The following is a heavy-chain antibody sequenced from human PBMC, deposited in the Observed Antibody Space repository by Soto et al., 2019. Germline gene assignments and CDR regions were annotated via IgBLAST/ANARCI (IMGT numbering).Heavy chain of an antibody. CDR2: IYSDGSHQ. CDR3: ARDRRVIPDAEMDY. Sequence: QVQLVESGGGVVQPGSSLRLSCEASGFTFSMYGMHWVRQAPGKGLEWVGVIYSDGSHQYYGDSVKGRFTISRDNSNKMVYLQMTGLRLDDSALSYCARDRRVIPDAEMDYWGQGVLVTVSS. CDR1: GFTFSMYG. J-gene: IGHJ4*02. V-gene: IGHV3-30*03. D-gene: IGHD2-21*01.